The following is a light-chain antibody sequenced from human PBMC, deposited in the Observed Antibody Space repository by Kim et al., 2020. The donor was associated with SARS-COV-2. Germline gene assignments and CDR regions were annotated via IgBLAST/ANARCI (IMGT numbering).Light chain of an antibody. Sequence: SASVGDRVTITCQASQSISSYLNWYQQKPGKAPRLLIYAASSLQSGVPSRFSGSGSGTDFTLTISSLQPEDFATYYCQQSYSTPRTFGGGTKVDIK. CDR1: QSISSY. V-gene: IGKV1-39*01. CDR2: AAS. CDR3: QQSYSTPRT. J-gene: IGKJ4*01.